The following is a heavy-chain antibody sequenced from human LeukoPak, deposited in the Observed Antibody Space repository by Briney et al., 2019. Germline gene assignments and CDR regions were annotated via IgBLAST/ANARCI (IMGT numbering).Heavy chain of an antibody. Sequence: GGSLRLSCAASGFTFSNAWLSWVRQAPGKGLECVGRIKSGTTDYSAPVKGSFTISRDDSKNTLYLQMNSLKTEETVLYYCTTDHHYDSGTYKGYWGQVTLVTVSS. CDR3: TTDHHYDSGTYKGY. J-gene: IGHJ4*02. CDR1: GFTFSNAW. V-gene: IGHV3-15*01. D-gene: IGHD3-10*01. CDR2: IKSGTT.